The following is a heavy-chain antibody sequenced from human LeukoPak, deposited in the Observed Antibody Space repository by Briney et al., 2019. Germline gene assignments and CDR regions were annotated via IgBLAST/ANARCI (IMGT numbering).Heavy chain of an antibody. V-gene: IGHV3-53*01. J-gene: IGHJ5*02. CDR3: AREDSEMATTA. Sequence: GGSLRLSCAAPGFTVSSNYMSWVRQAPGKGLEWVSVIYSGGSTYYADSVKGRFTISRDNSKNTLYLQMNSLRAEDTAVYYCAREDSEMATTAWGQGTLVTVSS. D-gene: IGHD5-24*01. CDR2: IYSGGST. CDR1: GFTVSSNY.